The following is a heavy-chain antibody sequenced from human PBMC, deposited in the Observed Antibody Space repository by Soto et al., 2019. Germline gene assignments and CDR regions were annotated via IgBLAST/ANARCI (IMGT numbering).Heavy chain of an antibody. CDR2: IWYDGSNK. J-gene: IGHJ4*02. CDR3: ARDMDSSGTIDY. V-gene: IGHV3-33*01. Sequence: QVQLVESGGGVVQPGRSLRLSCAASGFTFSSYGMHWVRQAPGKGLEWVAVIWYDGSNKYYADSVKGRFTISRDNSKNTLYLQMNSLRAADTAVYYCARDMDSSGTIDYWGQGTLVTVSS. D-gene: IGHD6-19*01. CDR1: GFTFSSYG.